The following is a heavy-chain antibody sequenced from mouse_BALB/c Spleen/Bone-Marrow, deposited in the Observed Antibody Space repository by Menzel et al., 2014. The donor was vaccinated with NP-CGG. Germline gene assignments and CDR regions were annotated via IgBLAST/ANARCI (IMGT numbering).Heavy chain of an antibody. CDR1: GYTFTSYW. CDR3: ARGNDYDPFAY. J-gene: IGHJ3*01. V-gene: IGHV1S41*01. CDR2: IAPGSGST. Sequence: DLVKPGASVKLSCKASGYTFTSYWINCIKQRPGQGLEWIGRIAPGSGSTYYNEMFKGKATLTVDTSSSTAYIQLSSLSSEDSAVYFCARGNDYDPFAYWDQGTLVTVSA. D-gene: IGHD2-4*01.